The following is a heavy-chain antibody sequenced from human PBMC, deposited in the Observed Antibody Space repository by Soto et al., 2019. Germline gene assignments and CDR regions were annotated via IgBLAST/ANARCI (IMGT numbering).Heavy chain of an antibody. CDR2: IWYDGSNK. CDR3: ARDRGGGYFYGMDV. J-gene: IGHJ6*02. Sequence: QVQLVESGGGVVQPGRSLRVSCAASGFIFSSYGMHWVRQAPGKGLEWVAVIWYDGSNKYHADSVKGRFTISRDNSKNTVYLQMNSLRAEDTAVYYCARDRGGGYFYGMDVWGQGTMVTVSS. D-gene: IGHD1-1*01. V-gene: IGHV3-33*01. CDR1: GFIFSSYG.